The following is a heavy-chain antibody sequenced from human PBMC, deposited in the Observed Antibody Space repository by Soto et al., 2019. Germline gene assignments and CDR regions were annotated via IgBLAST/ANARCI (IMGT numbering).Heavy chain of an antibody. J-gene: IGHJ6*02. CDR1: GGSINTGDYY. CDR2: IYYSGTT. Sequence: SETLSLTCTVSGGSINTGDYYWTWIRQPRGKGLEWIGYIYYSGTTYYNPSLKSRVSLSLDTSKNHFSLRLTSVTAADTAVYYCARGVDFEGFSPYGMDVWGQGTTVTVYS. D-gene: IGHD3-3*01. CDR3: ARGVDFEGFSPYGMDV. V-gene: IGHV4-30-4*01.